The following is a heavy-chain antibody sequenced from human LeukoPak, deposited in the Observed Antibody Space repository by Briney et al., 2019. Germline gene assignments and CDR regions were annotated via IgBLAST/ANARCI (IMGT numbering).Heavy chain of an antibody. CDR1: GFTFTSYS. CDR3: ARGGIVVVPAAPGFEDAFDI. V-gene: IGHV3-21*01. CDR2: ISSSSSYI. D-gene: IGHD2-2*01. J-gene: IGHJ3*02. Sequence: GGSLRLSCAASGFTFTSYSMNWVRQAPGRGLEWVSSISSSSSYIYYADSVKGRFTISRDNAKNSLYLQMNSLRAEDTAVYYCARGGIVVVPAAPGFEDAFDIWGQGTMVTVSS.